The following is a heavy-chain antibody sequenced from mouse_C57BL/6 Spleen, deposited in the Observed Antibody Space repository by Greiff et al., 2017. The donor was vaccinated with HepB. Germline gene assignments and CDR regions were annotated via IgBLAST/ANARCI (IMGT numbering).Heavy chain of an antibody. CDR3: ARHDDGMDY. CDR2: ISSGGSYT. V-gene: IGHV5-6*01. CDR1: GFTFSSYG. J-gene: IGHJ4*01. Sequence: EVQLQESGGDLVKPGGSLKLSCAASGFTFSSYGMSWVRQTPDKRLEWVATISSGGSYTYYPDSVKGRFTISRDNAKNTLYLQMSSLKSEDTAMYYCARHDDGMDYWGQGTSVTVSS. D-gene: IGHD2-3*01.